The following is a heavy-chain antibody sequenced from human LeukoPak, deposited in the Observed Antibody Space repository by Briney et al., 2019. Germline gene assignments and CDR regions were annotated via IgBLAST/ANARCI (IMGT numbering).Heavy chain of an antibody. CDR3: ARQVVATTEWFDP. Sequence: GASVKVSCKDSGYTFTAYNMHWVRQAPGQGLEWMGWISTSNGNTNYAQKLQGRVTMTTDTSTSTAYLDLRSLTSDDTAVYYCARQVVATTEWFDPWGQGTLVTVS. V-gene: IGHV1-18*04. D-gene: IGHD2-15*01. CDR1: GYTFTAYN. J-gene: IGHJ5*02. CDR2: ISTSNGNT.